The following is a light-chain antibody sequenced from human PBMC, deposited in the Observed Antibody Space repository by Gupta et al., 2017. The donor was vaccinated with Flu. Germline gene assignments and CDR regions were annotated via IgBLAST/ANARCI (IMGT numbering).Light chain of an antibody. V-gene: IGLV2-14*01. CDR1: SSDVGGYNS. J-gene: IGLJ2*01. Sequence: QPALTQPASVVGSPGQFITTSCTGTSSDVGGYNSVAWYPQHPGKAPKLMIYEVSNRPSGVSNRFSGSKSGNTASLTISGLQAEDEADYYCSSYTSSSTVVFGGGTKLTVL. CDR3: SSYTSSSTVV. CDR2: EVS.